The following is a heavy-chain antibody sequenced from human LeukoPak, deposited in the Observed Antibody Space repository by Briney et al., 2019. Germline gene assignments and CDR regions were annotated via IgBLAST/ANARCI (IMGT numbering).Heavy chain of an antibody. CDR3: ARVAIAARPVDY. CDR2: INNSGST. J-gene: IGHJ4*02. D-gene: IGHD6-6*01. V-gene: IGHV4-34*01. CDR1: GGSFSGYY. Sequence: SETLSFTCVVSGGSFSGYYWSWIRQPPGKGLEWIGEINNSGSTNYNPSLKSRVTISVDTSKNQFSLKLSSVTAADTAVYYCARVAIAARPVDYWGQGTLVTVSS.